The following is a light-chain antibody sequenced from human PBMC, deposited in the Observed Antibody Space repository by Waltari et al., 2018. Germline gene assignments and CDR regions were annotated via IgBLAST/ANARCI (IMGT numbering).Light chain of an antibody. V-gene: IGLV3-1*01. Sequence: SYELTQPPSVSVSPGQTAPITCSRDKLEDKYASWYQQRPGQSPVLVIYQDNRRPSGITERFSGSTSGNTATLTISGTQAMDEADYYCQAWDRNTYVVFGGGTKVTVL. CDR2: QDN. J-gene: IGLJ2*01. CDR1: KLEDKY. CDR3: QAWDRNTYVV.